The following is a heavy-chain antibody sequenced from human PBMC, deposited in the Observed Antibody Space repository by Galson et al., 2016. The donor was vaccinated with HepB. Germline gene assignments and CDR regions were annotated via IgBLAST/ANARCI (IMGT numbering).Heavy chain of an antibody. J-gene: IGHJ4*02. Sequence: SLRLSCAVSGFSFSNYALHWVRQAPGKGLEWVAVVSSDGNTHFYGDAVKGRFTISRDNSKNTLFLHMNGLRPDDAAVYYCARDAKDHSILGDYGDHFDYWGQGSLVTVSS. CDR3: ARDAKDHSILGDYGDHFDY. CDR2: VSSDGNTH. CDR1: GFSFSNYA. D-gene: IGHD4-17*01. V-gene: IGHV3-30*03.